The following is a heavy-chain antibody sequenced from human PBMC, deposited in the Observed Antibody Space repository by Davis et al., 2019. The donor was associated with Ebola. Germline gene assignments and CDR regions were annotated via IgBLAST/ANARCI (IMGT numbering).Heavy chain of an antibody. Sequence: PSGTLSLTCAASGFTFSSYFMHWVRHAPGKGLVWVSRINSDGSSTSYADSVKGRFTISRDHAKNTLYLQMNSLRAEDTAVYYCAKDLGGSVLLFGSPSGDWGQGTLVTVSS. V-gene: IGHV3-74*01. J-gene: IGHJ4*02. CDR2: INSDGSST. D-gene: IGHD3-10*01. CDR1: GFTFSSYF. CDR3: AKDLGGSVLLFGSPSGD.